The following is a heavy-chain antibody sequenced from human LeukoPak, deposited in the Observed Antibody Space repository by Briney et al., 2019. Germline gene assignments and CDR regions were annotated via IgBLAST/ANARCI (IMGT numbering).Heavy chain of an antibody. CDR3: ASDRFYFGV. CDR2: IKLDGTEK. J-gene: IGHJ4*02. Sequence: GGSLRLSCAASGFTSSSYWMHWVRQAPGKGLEWVANIKLDGTEKYYVDSVKGRFTISRDNAKNSLYLQMNSLRAEDTAVYYCASDRFYFGVWGQGTLVTVYS. V-gene: IGHV3-7*05. D-gene: IGHD3-16*01. CDR1: GFTSSSYW.